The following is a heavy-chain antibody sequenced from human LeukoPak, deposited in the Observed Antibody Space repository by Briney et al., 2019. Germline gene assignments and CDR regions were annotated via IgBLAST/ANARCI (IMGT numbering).Heavy chain of an antibody. V-gene: IGHV1-24*01. J-gene: IGHJ4*02. CDR3: TKVKRSWSIPRTSYFDS. CDR2: FDPKDGEI. Sequence: ASVKVSCKVSGDTLKKLGLHWVRQAPGKGLEWMGGFDPKDGEIIYSQKLQGIVTMTEGTTTDSTYMELSTPRSEDTAVYYCTKVKRSWSIPRTSYFDSWGQGSLVIVSS. D-gene: IGHD2-21*01. CDR1: GDTLKKLG.